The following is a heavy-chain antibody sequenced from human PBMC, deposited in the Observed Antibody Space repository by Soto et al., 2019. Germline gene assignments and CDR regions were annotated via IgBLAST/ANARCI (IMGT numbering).Heavy chain of an antibody. D-gene: IGHD2-8*01. J-gene: IGHJ5*02. CDR3: AKVNELYGWVDP. V-gene: IGHV4-59*01. Sequence: SETLSLTCTVSGGSISSYYWSWIRQPPGKGLEWIGYIYYSGSTNYNPSLKSRVTISVDTSKNQFSLKLSSVTAADTAVYYCAKVNELYGWVDPWGQGTLVTVSS. CDR1: GGSISSYY. CDR2: IYYSGST.